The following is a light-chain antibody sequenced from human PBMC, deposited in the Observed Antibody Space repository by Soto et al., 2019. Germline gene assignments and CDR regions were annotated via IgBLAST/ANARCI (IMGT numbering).Light chain of an antibody. CDR1: QSVLYSSNNKNY. CDR3: QQYYSTPQT. Sequence: DIVMTQSPDSLAVSLGERATINCKSSQSVLYSSNNKNYLAWYQQKPGQPPKLLIYWASTRESGVPDRFSGSGPATDFTLTISSLQAEDVAVYYCQQYYSTPQTFGQGTKVEIK. V-gene: IGKV4-1*01. J-gene: IGKJ1*01. CDR2: WAS.